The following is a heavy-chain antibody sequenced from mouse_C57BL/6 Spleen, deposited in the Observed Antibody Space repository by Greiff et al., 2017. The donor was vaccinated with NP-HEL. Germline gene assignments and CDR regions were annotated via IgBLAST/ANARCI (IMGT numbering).Heavy chain of an antibody. CDR3: ASGSYGGYYVGAY. CDR2: INPSNGGT. CDR1: GYTFTSYW. V-gene: IGHV1-53*01. Sequence: VQLQQSGTELVKPGASVKLSCKASGYTFTSYWMHWVKQRPGQGLEWIGNINPSNGGTNYNEKFKSKATLTVDKSSSTAYMQISSLTSEDSAVYYCASGSYGGYYVGAYWGQGTLVTVSS. J-gene: IGHJ3*01. D-gene: IGHD2-3*01.